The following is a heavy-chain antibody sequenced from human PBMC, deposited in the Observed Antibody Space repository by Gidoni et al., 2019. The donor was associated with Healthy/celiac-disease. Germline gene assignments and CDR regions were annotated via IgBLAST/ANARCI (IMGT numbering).Heavy chain of an antibody. V-gene: IGHV1-46*01. D-gene: IGHD6-13*01. J-gene: IGHJ5*02. CDR2: INPSGGST. CDR1: GYTFPSYY. CDR3: ARDFAGSSLVGWFDP. Sequence: AEAKESGPTTYKVSCKASGYTFPSYYMHWVRQAPGQGLEWMGIINPSGGSTSYAQKFQGRVTMTRDTSTSTVYMELSSLRSEDTAVYYCARDFAGSSLVGWFDPWGQGTLVTVSS.